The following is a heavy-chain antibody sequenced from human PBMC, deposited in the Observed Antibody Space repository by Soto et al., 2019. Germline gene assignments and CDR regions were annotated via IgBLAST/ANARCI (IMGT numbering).Heavy chain of an antibody. CDR1: GFTFSSYG. Sequence: GGSLRLSCAAPGFTFSSYGMNWVRQAPGEGLEWVSGIRGSGGSTYYADSVKGRFTISRDNSKNTLYLEMNSLRAEDTAVYYCAKERAVAGFDYWGQGTLVTVSS. J-gene: IGHJ4*02. CDR2: IRGSGGST. V-gene: IGHV3-23*01. D-gene: IGHD6-19*01. CDR3: AKERAVAGFDY.